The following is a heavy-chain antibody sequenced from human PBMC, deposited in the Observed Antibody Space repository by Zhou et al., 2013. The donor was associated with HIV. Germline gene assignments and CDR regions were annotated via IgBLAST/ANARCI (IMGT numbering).Heavy chain of an antibody. J-gene: IGHJ5*02. CDR1: GYTFTGYY. CDR3: ARAKTDVRFLEWSSKLSWFDP. V-gene: IGHV1-2*02. CDR2: INPNSGGT. Sequence: QVQLVQSGAEVKKPGASVKVSCKASGYTFTGYYMHWVRQAPGQGLEWMGWINPNSGGTNYAQKFQGRVTMTRDTSISTAYMELSRLRSDDTAVYYCARAKTDVRFLEWSSKLSWFDPWAREPWSPSPQ. D-gene: IGHD3-3*01.